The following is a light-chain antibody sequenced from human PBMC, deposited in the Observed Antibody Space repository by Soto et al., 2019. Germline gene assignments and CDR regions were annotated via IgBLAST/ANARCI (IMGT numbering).Light chain of an antibody. Sequence: QSALTQPASVSGSPGQSITISCTGTTSDVGGHNYVSWYQQHPGKAPKVMIYDVSNRPSGVSNRFSGSTSGNTASLTISGLQAEDEADYYCSSYTSSSPVVFGGGTTLTVL. CDR1: TSDVGGHNY. CDR2: DVS. J-gene: IGLJ2*01. CDR3: SSYTSSSPVV. V-gene: IGLV2-14*03.